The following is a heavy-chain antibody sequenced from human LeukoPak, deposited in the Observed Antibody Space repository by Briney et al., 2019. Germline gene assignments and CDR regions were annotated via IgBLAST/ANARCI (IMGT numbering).Heavy chain of an antibody. CDR3: ARGTGFRQYYDILTGSFDY. Sequence: GGSLRLSCAASGFTFSDYYMSWIRQAPGKGLEWVSYSGSSSSYTNYADSVKGRFTISRDNAKNSLFLQMNSLRAEDTAVYCCARGTGFRQYYDILTGSFDYWGQGTLVTVSS. CDR1: GFTFSDYY. V-gene: IGHV3-11*06. D-gene: IGHD3-9*01. J-gene: IGHJ4*02. CDR2: SGSSSSYT.